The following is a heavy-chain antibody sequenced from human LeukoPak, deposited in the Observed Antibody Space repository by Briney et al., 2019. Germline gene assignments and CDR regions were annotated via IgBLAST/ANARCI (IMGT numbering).Heavy chain of an antibody. CDR2: IWSDGSNK. CDR3: ARDRVGATDYFDY. D-gene: IGHD1-26*01. V-gene: IGHV3-33*01. J-gene: IGHJ4*02. CDR1: GFSFSTYG. Sequence: PGGSLRLSCAASGFSFSTYGMHWVRQAPGKGLEWVAVIWSDGSNKYYADSVKGRFTISRDNSKNTLYLQMNSLRAEDTAVYYCARDRVGATDYFDYWGQGTLVTVSS.